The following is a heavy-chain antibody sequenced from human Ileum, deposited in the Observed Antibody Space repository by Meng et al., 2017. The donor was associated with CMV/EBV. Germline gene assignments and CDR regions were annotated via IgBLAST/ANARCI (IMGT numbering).Heavy chain of an antibody. V-gene: IGHV3-74*01. J-gene: IGHJ4*02. CDR3: ARSFDY. CDR1: GFTFNSYW. CDR2: IKSDGSSP. Sequence: EVPLVEAGGGSATPRGSLRLSCAASGFTFNSYWMHWVRQAPGKGLVWVSSIKSDGSSPNYADSVKGRFTISRDNAKNTLYLQMNSLRAEDTAVYYCARSFDYWGQGTLVTVSS.